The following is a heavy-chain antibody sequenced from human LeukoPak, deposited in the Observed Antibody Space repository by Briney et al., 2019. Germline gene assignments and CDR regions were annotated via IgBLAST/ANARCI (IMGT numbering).Heavy chain of an antibody. J-gene: IGHJ4*02. V-gene: IGHV3-30*18. CDR1: GFTFSSYG. CDR2: ISYDGSNK. CDR3: AKTVFGY. Sequence: GRSLRLSCAASGFTFSSYGMHWVRQAPGKGLEWVAVISYDGSNKYYADSVKGRFTISRDNSKNTLYLQMNSLRAEDTAVYYCAKTVFGYWGQGTLVTVSS.